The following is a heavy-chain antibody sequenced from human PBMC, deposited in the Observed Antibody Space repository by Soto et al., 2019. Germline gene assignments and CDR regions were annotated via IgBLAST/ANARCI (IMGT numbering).Heavy chain of an antibody. Sequence: ASVKLSCKESGGTFGSYTISWVRQAPGQGLEWMGWISAYNGNTNYAQNLQGRVTLTTDTSTSTAYMELRSLRSDDTAVYYCARSRYSGYDFGYWGPGTLVTVSS. D-gene: IGHD5-12*01. CDR2: ISAYNGNT. CDR3: ARSRYSGYDFGY. CDR1: GGTFGSYT. V-gene: IGHV1-18*01. J-gene: IGHJ4*02.